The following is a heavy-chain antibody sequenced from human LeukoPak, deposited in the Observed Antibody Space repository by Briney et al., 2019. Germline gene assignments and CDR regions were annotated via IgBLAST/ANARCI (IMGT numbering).Heavy chain of an antibody. CDR2: IRSKGDSYAT. J-gene: IGHJ5*02. CDR1: GFTFSSYA. Sequence: GGSLRLSCEASGFTFSSYAMHWVRQASGKGLEWVGRIRSKGDSYATAYPASLKGRFTISRDDSKNTAYLQVDSLKTEDTAVYYCTSTYCCSTSCYGENWFDPWGQGTLVTVSS. CDR3: TSTYCCSTSCYGENWFDP. D-gene: IGHD2-2*01. V-gene: IGHV3-73*01.